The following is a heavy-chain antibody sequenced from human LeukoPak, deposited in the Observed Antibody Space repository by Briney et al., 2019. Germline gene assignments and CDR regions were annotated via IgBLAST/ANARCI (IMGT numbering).Heavy chain of an antibody. J-gene: IGHJ2*01. Sequence: GESLKISCKGFGYRFTNYWIGWVRQMPGKGLEWMGIIYPGDSNTRYSPSFQGQVTISADKSINTAYVQWSSLKASDTAMYYCARRVVNNRNWYFNLWGRGTLVTVSS. CDR2: IYPGDSNT. CDR3: ARRVVNNRNWYFNL. D-gene: IGHD4-23*01. CDR1: GYRFTNYW. V-gene: IGHV5-51*01.